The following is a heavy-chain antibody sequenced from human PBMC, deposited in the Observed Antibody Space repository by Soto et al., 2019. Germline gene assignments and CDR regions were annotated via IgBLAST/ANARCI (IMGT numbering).Heavy chain of an antibody. CDR1: GLSISSSKA. J-gene: IGHJ6*02. CDR3: AKGPIVGANYKYYDMDV. Sequence: QAGGSLRLSCAASGLSISSSKAMTWVRQAPGKGLEWVSSFSGNGIDTYYADSVKGRFTISRDNSKNTLYLQMNSLRVEDTAVYHCAKGPIVGANYKYYDMDVWGQGTTVTVSS. D-gene: IGHD1-26*01. CDR2: FSGNGIDT. V-gene: IGHV3-23*01.